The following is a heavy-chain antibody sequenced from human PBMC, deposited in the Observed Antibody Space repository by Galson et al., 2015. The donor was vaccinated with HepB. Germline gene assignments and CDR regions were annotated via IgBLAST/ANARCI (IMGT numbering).Heavy chain of an antibody. D-gene: IGHD5-12*01. CDR2: TFYRSKWHN. Sequence: CAISGDSVSSNIAAWNWIRQSPSGGLEWLGRTFYRSKWHNDYAGSVKSRITIKADTSKNQLYLQLKSVTPENTAMYYCARSDSDYDLDSWGQGTLVTVSS. J-gene: IGHJ4*02. CDR3: ARSDSDYDLDS. V-gene: IGHV6-1*01. CDR1: GDSVSSNIAA.